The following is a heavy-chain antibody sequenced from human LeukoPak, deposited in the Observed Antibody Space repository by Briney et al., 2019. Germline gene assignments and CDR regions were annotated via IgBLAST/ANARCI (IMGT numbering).Heavy chain of an antibody. CDR3: ARASLYCSGGSCYPTFDY. CDR2: IKQDGSEK. V-gene: IGHV3-7*01. CDR1: GFTFSTYA. J-gene: IGHJ4*02. Sequence: GGSLRLSCAASGFTFSTYAMSWVRQAPGKGLEWVANIKQDGSEKYYVDSVKGRFTISRDNAKNSLYLQMNSLRAEDTAVYYCARASLYCSGGSCYPTFDYWGQGTLVTVSS. D-gene: IGHD2-15*01.